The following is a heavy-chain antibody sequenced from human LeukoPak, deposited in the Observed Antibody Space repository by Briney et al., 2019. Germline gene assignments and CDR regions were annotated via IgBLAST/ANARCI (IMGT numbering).Heavy chain of an antibody. CDR2: INPNSGGT. CDR3: ARVRSPIAVAGTRFDY. V-gene: IGHV1-2*06. CDR1: GYTFTGYY. D-gene: IGHD6-19*01. Sequence: ASVKVSCKASGYTFTGYYMHWVRQAPGQGLEWMGRINPNSGGTNYAQKFQGRVTMTRDTSISTAYMELSRLRSDDTAVYYCARVRSPIAVAGTRFDYWGQRPLVTVSS. J-gene: IGHJ4*02.